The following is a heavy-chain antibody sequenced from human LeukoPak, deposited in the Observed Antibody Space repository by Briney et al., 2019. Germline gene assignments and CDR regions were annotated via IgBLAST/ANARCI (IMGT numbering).Heavy chain of an antibody. V-gene: IGHV4-34*01. D-gene: IGHD5-18*01. Sequence: TETLSLTCAVYGGSFSGYYWSWIRQPPGKGLEWIGEINHSGSTNYNPSLKSRVTISVDTSKNQFSLKLSSVTAADTAVYYCARGRAIRRAAMGEYNWFDPWGQGALVTVSS. CDR1: GGSFSGYY. CDR2: INHSGST. J-gene: IGHJ5*02. CDR3: ARGRAIRRAAMGEYNWFDP.